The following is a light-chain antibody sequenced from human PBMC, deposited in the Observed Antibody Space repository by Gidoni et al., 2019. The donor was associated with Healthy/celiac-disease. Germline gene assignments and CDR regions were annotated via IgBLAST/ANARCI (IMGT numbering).Light chain of an antibody. CDR1: QSVSSY. CDR3: QQRSNWPPA. CDR2: DAS. J-gene: IGKJ1*01. V-gene: IGKV3-11*01. Sequence: EIVLTQSPATLSLSPGEIATLSCRDSQSVSSYLAWYQLKPGQAPRLLIYDASNRATGIPARFSGSGSGTDFTLTISSLEPEDFAVYYCQQRSNWPPAFGQGTKVEIK.